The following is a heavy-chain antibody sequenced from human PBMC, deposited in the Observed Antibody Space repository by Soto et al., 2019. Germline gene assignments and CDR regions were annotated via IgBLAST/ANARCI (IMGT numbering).Heavy chain of an antibody. V-gene: IGHV4-39*01. D-gene: IGHD4-17*01. CDR3: AVTVTAGDY. CDR1: GGSISSSTYY. J-gene: IGHJ4*02. CDR2: IYYGGST. Sequence: QLQLQESGPGLVKPSETLSLTCTVSGGSISSSTYYWGWVRQPPGKGLEWIGSIYYGGSTYYNPSLKSRVTISVDASKNPSSLNLSSGPAADTAVYYCAVTVTAGDYWGQGTLVTVSS.